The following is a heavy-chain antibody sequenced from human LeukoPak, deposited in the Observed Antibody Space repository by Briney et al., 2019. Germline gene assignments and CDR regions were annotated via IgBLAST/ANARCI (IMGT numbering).Heavy chain of an antibody. CDR2: ISYDETNK. J-gene: IGHJ3*02. D-gene: IGHD5-18*01. Sequence: GGSLRLSCAASGFTFSSSAMHWVRQAPGKGLEWVAIISYDETNKYYADSVKGRFTISRDNFKNTLYLQMNSLRAEDTAVYYCARARSSYGYGDAFDIWGQGTMVTVSS. V-gene: IGHV3-30*04. CDR1: GFTFSSSA. CDR3: ARARSSYGYGDAFDI.